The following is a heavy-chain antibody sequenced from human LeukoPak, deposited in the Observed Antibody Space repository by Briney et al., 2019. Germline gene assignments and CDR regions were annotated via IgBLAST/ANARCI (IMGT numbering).Heavy chain of an antibody. CDR1: GFTFGDYA. CDR3: AKESAYSYGYYFDY. CDR2: ISGSGGST. J-gene: IGHJ4*02. V-gene: IGHV3-23*01. D-gene: IGHD5-18*01. Sequence: GGSLRLSCAASGFTFGDYAMHWVRRAPGKGLEWVSAISGSGGSTYYADSVKGRFTISRDNSKNTLYLQMNSLRAEDTAVYYCAKESAYSYGYYFDYWGQGTLVTVSS.